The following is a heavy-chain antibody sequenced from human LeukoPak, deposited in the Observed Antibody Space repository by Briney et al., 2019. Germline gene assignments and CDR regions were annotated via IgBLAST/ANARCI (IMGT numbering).Heavy chain of an antibody. CDR2: ISSSSSNI. CDR3: ARDDTVTSHFDY. Sequence: GGSLRLSCAASGFTFSTYTMNWVRQAPGRGLEWVSYISSSSSNIFYADSVKGRFTISRDNAKNSLYLQMNSLRAEDTAVYYCARDDTVTSHFDYWGQGTLVTVSS. J-gene: IGHJ4*02. V-gene: IGHV3-48*01. D-gene: IGHD4-11*01. CDR1: GFTFSTYT.